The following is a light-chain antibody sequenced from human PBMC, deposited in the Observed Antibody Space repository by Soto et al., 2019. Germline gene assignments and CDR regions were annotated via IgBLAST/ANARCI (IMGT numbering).Light chain of an antibody. CDR3: QQYYSTPLT. Sequence: IVMTQSPDSLAVSLGERATINCKSSQSLLYTSNNKNYLAWFQQKPGQPPKLLIYWASTRESGVPDRFSGSGSGTDFTLTISSLQAEDVAVYYCQQYYSTPLTFGGGTKVDI. CDR2: WAS. J-gene: IGKJ4*01. CDR1: QSLLYTSNNKNY. V-gene: IGKV4-1*01.